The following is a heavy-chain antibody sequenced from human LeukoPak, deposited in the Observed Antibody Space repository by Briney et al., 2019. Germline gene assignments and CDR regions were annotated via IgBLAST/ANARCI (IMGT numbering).Heavy chain of an antibody. J-gene: IGHJ4*02. CDR3: ARKCSGGSCPGAPDY. CDR2: INPSGGST. D-gene: IGHD2-15*01. CDR1: GYTFTSYY. Sequence: ASVKVSCKASGYTFTSYYMHWVRQAPGQGLEWMGIINPSGGSTSYAQKFQGRVTMTRDTSTSTAYMELSGLRSEDTAVYYCARKCSGGSCPGAPDYWGQGTLLTVS. V-gene: IGHV1-46*01.